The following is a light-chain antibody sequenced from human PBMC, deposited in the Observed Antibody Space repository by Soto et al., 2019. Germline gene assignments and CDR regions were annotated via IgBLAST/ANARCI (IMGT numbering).Light chain of an antibody. CDR2: GAS. J-gene: IGKJ2*01. Sequence: EIVMTQSPATLSVSPGERATLSCRASQSISRNLAWYQQKPGQAPRLLIYGASTRATGIPARFSGSGSGTEFTLTISSLQSEDFAVYYCQQYNNWPPRYTFGQGTKLEI. CDR3: QQYNNWPPRYT. CDR1: QSISRN. V-gene: IGKV3-15*01.